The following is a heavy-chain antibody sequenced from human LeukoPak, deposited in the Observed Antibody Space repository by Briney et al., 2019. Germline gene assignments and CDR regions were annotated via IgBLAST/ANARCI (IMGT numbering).Heavy chain of an antibody. Sequence: GASVKVSCKASGYTFSGSYIHWVRQAPGQGLEWMGWINTNTGIPKYAQDFTGRFVFSLDTSVSTAYLQISSLKAEDTAVYYCASPQLGPDDAFDIWGQGTMVTVSS. J-gene: IGHJ3*02. CDR2: INTNTGIP. V-gene: IGHV7-4-1*02. CDR1: GYTFSGSY. CDR3: ASPQLGPDDAFDI. D-gene: IGHD7-27*01.